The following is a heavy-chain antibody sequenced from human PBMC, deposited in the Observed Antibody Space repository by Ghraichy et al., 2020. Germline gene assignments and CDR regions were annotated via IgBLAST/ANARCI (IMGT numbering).Heavy chain of an antibody. CDR1: GYTFTGYY. D-gene: IGHD6-13*01. Sequence: ASVKVSCKASGYTFTGYYMHWVRQAPGQGLEGMGWINPNSGGTNYAQKFQGRVTMTRDTSISTAYMELSRLRSDDTAVYYCARVHSSSWYADAFDIWGQGSMVTVSS. CDR3: ARVHSSSWYADAFDI. CDR2: INPNSGGT. J-gene: IGHJ3*02. V-gene: IGHV1-2*02.